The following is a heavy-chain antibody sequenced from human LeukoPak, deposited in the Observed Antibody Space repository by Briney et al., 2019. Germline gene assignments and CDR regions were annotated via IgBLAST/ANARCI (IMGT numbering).Heavy chain of an antibody. CDR3: ARDLQFMVRGVNQIDY. Sequence: PGRSLRLSCAASGFTFDDYAMHWVRQAPGKGLEWVSSISSSSSYIYYADSVKGRFTISRDNAKNSLYLQMNSLRAEDTAVYYCARDLQFMVRGVNQIDYWGQGTLVTVSS. J-gene: IGHJ4*02. CDR2: ISSSSSYI. D-gene: IGHD3-10*01. V-gene: IGHV3-21*01. CDR1: GFTFDDYA.